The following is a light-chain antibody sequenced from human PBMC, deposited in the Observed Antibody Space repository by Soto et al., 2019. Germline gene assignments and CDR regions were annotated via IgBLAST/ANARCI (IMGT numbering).Light chain of an antibody. V-gene: IGKV3-20*01. J-gene: IGKJ2*01. CDR1: QSVSRSF. CDR3: QQYGSSPPYT. Sequence: EIVLTQSPGTLSLSPGERATLWLMSIQSVSRSFLAWYQQKPGQAPRLLIYGASSRASGIPGRFSGSGSGTDFTLTISRLEPEDFAVYYCQQYGSSPPYTFGQGTKVDIK. CDR2: GAS.